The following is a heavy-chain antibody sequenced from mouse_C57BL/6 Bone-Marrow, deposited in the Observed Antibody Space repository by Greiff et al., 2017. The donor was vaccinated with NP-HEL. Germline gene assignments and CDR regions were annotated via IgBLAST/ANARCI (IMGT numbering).Heavy chain of an antibody. J-gene: IGHJ2*01. Sequence: QVQLKQSGAELARPGASVKLSCKASGYTFTSYGISWVKQRTGQGLEWIGEIYPRSGNTYYIEKFKGKATLTADKSSSTAYMELRSLTSEDSAVYFCARSRDYYGSSPYFDYWGQGTTLTVSS. V-gene: IGHV1-81*01. D-gene: IGHD1-1*01. CDR1: GYTFTSYG. CDR3: ARSRDYYGSSPYFDY. CDR2: IYPRSGNT.